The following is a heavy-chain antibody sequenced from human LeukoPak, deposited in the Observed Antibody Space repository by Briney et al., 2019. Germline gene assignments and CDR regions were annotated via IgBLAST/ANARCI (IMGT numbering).Heavy chain of an antibody. CDR1: GFTVSSNY. J-gene: IGHJ4*02. Sequence: GGSLRLSCAASGFTVSSNYMSWVRQAPGKGLEWVAVIYCDGTTVYADSVKGRFTISRDTSKNTLFLQMNSLRAEDTAVYYCARHRWFKDHPTFDYWGQGTLVTVSS. V-gene: IGHV3-53*01. D-gene: IGHD3-10*01. CDR3: ARHRWFKDHPTFDY. CDR2: IYCDGTT.